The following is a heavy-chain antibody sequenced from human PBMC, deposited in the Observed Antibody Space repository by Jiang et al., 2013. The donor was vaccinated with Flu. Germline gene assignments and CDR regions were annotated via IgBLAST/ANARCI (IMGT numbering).Heavy chain of an antibody. CDR1: GGSISSSSYY. V-gene: IGHV4-39*01. J-gene: IGHJ3*02. CDR3: ARHYEYYDFGVAHRDAFDI. Sequence: LLKPSETLSLTCTVSGGSISSSSYYWGWIRQPPGKGLEWIGSIYYSGSTYYNPSLKSRVTISVDTSKNQFSLKLSSVTAADTAVYYCARHYEYYDFGVAHRDAFDIWGQGTMVTVSS. D-gene: IGHD3-3*01. CDR2: IYYSGST.